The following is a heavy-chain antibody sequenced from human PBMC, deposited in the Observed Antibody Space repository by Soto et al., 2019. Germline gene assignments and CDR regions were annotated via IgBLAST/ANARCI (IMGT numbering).Heavy chain of an antibody. CDR1: GFTFSSYS. CDR2: ISSSSSYI. J-gene: IGHJ4*02. CDR3: ARDLAAGNVFDY. D-gene: IGHD6-13*01. Sequence: GGSLRLSCAASGFTFSSYSMNWVRQAPGKGLEWVSSISSSSSYIYYADSVKGRFTISRDNAKNSLYLQMNSLRAEDTAVYYCARDLAAGNVFDYWGQGTLVTVSS. V-gene: IGHV3-21*01.